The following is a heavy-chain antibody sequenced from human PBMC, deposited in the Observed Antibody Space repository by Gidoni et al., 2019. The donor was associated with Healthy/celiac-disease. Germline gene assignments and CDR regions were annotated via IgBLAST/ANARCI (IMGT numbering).Heavy chain of an antibody. V-gene: IGHV3-21*01. D-gene: IGHD1-26*01. CDR3: ARAPALGGSYYSDY. CDR2: ISSSSSYI. CDR1: GFTFRSYS. J-gene: IGHJ4*02. Sequence: EVQLVESGGGLVKPGGSMRLSCAASGFTFRSYSSNWVRQAPGKGLEWVSSISSSSSYIYYSDSVKGRFTISRDNAKNSLYLQMNSLRAEDTAVYYCARAPALGGSYYSDYWGQGTLVTVSS.